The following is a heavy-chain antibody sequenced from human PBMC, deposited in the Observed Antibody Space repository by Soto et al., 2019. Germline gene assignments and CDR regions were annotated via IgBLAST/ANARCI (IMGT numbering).Heavy chain of an antibody. Sequence: QVQLVESGGGVVQPGRSLRLSCAASGFTFSSYAMHWVRQAPGKGLEWVAVISYDGSNKYYADSVKGRFTISRDNSKNTLYLQMNSLRAEDKAVYYCARDLLRPGLVFRGMDVWGQGTTVTVSS. D-gene: IGHD2-21*01. CDR2: ISYDGSNK. V-gene: IGHV3-30-3*01. CDR3: ARDLLRPGLVFRGMDV. CDR1: GFTFSSYA. J-gene: IGHJ6*02.